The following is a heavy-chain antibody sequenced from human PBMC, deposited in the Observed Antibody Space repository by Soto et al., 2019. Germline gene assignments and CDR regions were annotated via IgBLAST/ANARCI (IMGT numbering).Heavy chain of an antibody. V-gene: IGHV4-34*01. J-gene: IGHJ3*02. CDR1: GGSFSGYY. D-gene: IGHD4-17*01. CDR2: INQSGST. Sequence: QVQLQQWGAGLLKPSETLSLACAVYGGSFSGYYWSWFRQPPGKGLEWIGEINQSGSTNYNPSLKSHVTISVDTPKNHFSRELGSVTSADTAVYYCASTVTTGSDAFDIWGQGTMVTVSS. CDR3: ASTVTTGSDAFDI.